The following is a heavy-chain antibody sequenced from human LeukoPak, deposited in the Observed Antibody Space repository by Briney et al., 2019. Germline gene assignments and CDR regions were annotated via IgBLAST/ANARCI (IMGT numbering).Heavy chain of an antibody. CDR2: IYYGGTT. D-gene: IGHD3-3*01. CDR1: GGSISSGDYY. V-gene: IGHV4-31*03. CDR3: ASPIFGVIIMIGGVDY. Sequence: PSQTLSLTCTVSGGSISSGDYYWSWVRPHPGKGLEWIAYIYYGGTTYYDPSLMGRITISMDTSKNQFSLNLSSVTAADTAVYYCASPIFGVIIMIGGVDYWGQGTLVTVSS. J-gene: IGHJ4*02.